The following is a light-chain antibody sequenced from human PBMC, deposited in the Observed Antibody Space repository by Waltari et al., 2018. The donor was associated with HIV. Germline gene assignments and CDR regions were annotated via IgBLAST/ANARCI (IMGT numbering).Light chain of an antibody. Sequence: QSALTQPASVSGSPGQSITISCTGTSSDVGNYKYVSWYQQHPGKAPKLIIFEVSNRTSGVSHRLAGSKSGNTASLTISGLQAEDEADYDCTSYTIISTVIFGGGTKLTVL. V-gene: IGLV2-14*01. CDR3: TSYTIISTVI. CDR1: SSDVGNYKY. J-gene: IGLJ2*01. CDR2: EVS.